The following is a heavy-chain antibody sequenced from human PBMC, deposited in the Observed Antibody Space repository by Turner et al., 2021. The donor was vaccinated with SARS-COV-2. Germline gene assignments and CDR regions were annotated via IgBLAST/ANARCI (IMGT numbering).Heavy chain of an antibody. CDR1: GFTVSSNY. D-gene: IGHD3-10*01. V-gene: IGHV3-53*01. CDR3: AKDRSWIGFDV. CDR2: VANTDKT. J-gene: IGHJ6*02. Sequence: EVQLVESGGGLIQPGGSLRLSCAASGFTVSSNYMSWVRQAPGKGLEWVSGIVANTDKTYYGDSVRGRFTISRDNSKDTLYLQMNSLRVEDTAIYYCAKDRSWIGFDVWGQGTTVTVSS.